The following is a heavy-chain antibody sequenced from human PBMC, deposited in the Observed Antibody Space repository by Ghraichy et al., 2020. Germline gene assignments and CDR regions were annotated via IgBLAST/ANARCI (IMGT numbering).Heavy chain of an antibody. CDR3: ARDYSGSYY. CDR2: IYYSGST. Sequence: SETLSLTCTVSGGSISSSSYYWGWIRQPLGKGLEWIGSIYYSGSTYYNPSLKSRVTISVDTSKNQFSLKLSSVTAADTAVYYCARDYSGSYYWGQGTLVTVSS. D-gene: IGHD1-26*01. CDR1: GGSISSSSYY. J-gene: IGHJ4*02. V-gene: IGHV4-39*07.